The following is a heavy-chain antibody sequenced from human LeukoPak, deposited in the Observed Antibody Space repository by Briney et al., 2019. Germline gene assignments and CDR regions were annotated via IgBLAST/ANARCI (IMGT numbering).Heavy chain of an antibody. D-gene: IGHD4-17*01. CDR1: GYSFSNYW. CDR3: ARHADYDDY. CDR2: IYPRDPDT. J-gene: IGHJ4*02. V-gene: IGHV5-51*01. Sequence: GESLKISCKASGYSFSNYWIGWVRQMPGKGLEWMGIIYPRDPDTRYSPSFQGQVTISADKSTSTAYLQWSSLRASDTAMYYCARHADYDDYWGQGTLVTVSS.